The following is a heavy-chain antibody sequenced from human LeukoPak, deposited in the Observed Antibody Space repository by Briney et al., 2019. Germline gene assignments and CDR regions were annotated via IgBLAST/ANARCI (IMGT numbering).Heavy chain of an antibody. J-gene: IGHJ4*02. D-gene: IGHD1-26*01. CDR2: IYSGTT. CDR3: ARVEGALPFFNY. CDR1: GFTVSNNY. V-gene: IGHV3-66*01. Sequence: GGSLRLSCAASGFTVSNNYMSWVRQAPGKGLEWVSVIYSGTTYYAGSVKGRFTVSSDNSKNTLYLQMNSLRAEDTAVYYCARVEGALPFFNYWGQGSLVTVSS.